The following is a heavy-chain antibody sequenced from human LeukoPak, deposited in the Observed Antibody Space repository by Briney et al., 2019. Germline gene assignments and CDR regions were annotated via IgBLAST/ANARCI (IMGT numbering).Heavy chain of an antibody. V-gene: IGHV5-51*01. D-gene: IGHD6-19*01. Sequence: GESLKISCKASGYDFTSYWIGWVRQMPGKGLEWMGIVYPGDSDTRYSPSFQGQVTISSDKSITTAYLHWSSLKASDTAIYYCARHPLAGTFYMDVWGKGTTVTVSS. CDR1: GYDFTSYW. J-gene: IGHJ6*03. CDR3: ARHPLAGTFYMDV. CDR2: VYPGDSDT.